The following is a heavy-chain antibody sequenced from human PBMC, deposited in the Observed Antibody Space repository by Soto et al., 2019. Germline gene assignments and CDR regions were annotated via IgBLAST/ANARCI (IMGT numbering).Heavy chain of an antibody. CDR2: IYHSGST. V-gene: IGHV4-30-2*01. D-gene: IGHD3-22*01. Sequence: QLQLQESGSGLVKPSQTLSLTCAVSGGSISSGGYSWSWIRQPPGKGLEWIGYIYHSGSTYYNPSLKSRVPISEDRSKNQFSLKLSSVTAADTAVYSCAPMRGAYVSRGYDYWGQGTLSPSPQ. CDR3: APMRGAYVSRGYDY. J-gene: IGHJ4*02. CDR1: GGSISSGGYS.